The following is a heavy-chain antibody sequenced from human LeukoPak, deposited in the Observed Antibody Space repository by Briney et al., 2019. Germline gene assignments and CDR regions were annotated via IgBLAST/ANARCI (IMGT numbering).Heavy chain of an antibody. Sequence: PGGSLRLSCVASGFTLSSYNMNWVRQAPGKGLEWVSSISSTSTFIYYGDSLKGRCTVSRDNAKNSLSLQMNSLRAEDTAVYYCARSSVPANDAFDIWGQGTMVTVSS. CDR1: GFTLSSYN. CDR2: ISSTSTFI. D-gene: IGHD3-22*01. CDR3: ARSSVPANDAFDI. J-gene: IGHJ3*02. V-gene: IGHV3-21*01.